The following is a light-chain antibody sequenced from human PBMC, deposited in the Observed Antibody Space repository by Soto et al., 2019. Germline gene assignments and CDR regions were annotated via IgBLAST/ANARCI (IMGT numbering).Light chain of an antibody. Sequence: EIVLTQSPGTLSLSPGERATLSCRASQSVSSSYLAWYQQKPGQAPRLLIYGASSRATGIPDRFSGSGSGTDFTLTISRLEPEDFAVYYCQHYDNSPTTFGQGTKVEF. CDR1: QSVSSSY. J-gene: IGKJ1*01. V-gene: IGKV3-20*01. CDR3: QHYDNSPTT. CDR2: GAS.